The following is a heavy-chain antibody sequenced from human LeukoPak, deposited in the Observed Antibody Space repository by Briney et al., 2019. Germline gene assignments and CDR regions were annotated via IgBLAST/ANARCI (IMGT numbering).Heavy chain of an antibody. Sequence: PGRSLRLSCAASGFTFDDYAMHWVRQGPGKGLEWVSGISWNSGSIGYADSVKGRFTISRDNAKNSLYLQMNSLRTEDTALYYCAKENYMGTVRGPFEEGFYYMDVWGKGTTVTISS. D-gene: IGHD1-7*01. CDR2: ISWNSGSI. V-gene: IGHV3-9*01. CDR3: AKENYMGTVRGPFEEGFYYMDV. J-gene: IGHJ6*03. CDR1: GFTFDDYA.